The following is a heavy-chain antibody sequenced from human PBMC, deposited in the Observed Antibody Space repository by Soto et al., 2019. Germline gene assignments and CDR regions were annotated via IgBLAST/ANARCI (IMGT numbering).Heavy chain of an antibody. CDR1: GDSISSAGYY. V-gene: IGHV4-31*01. CDR2: VYYSGRT. Sequence: QVQLQESGPGVVKPSQTLSLTCTVSGDSISSAGYYWTWIRQHPVKGLEGVGHVYYSGRTCYNPSLKSMVTISIDTTKNQFSLNLRPATAADTALYFCARARGFNRNDAAYYGMDVWGQGTPVTVSS. D-gene: IGHD1-1*01. CDR3: ARARGFNRNDAAYYGMDV. J-gene: IGHJ6*02.